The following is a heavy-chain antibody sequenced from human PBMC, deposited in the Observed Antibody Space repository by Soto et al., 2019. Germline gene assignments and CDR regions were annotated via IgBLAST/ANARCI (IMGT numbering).Heavy chain of an antibody. V-gene: IGHV3-23*01. CDR2: VSGGGDHT. CDR1: GFTFSTYA. Sequence: EVQLLQSGGGLVQPGGSLRLSFAASGFTFSTYAMAWVRQAPGKGLEWVSTVSGGGDHTYYADSVKGRSTISRDASKNTLYLQMDSLRVEDTAVYYCAKSGFADLEYWGQGALVTVSS. J-gene: IGHJ1*01. CDR3: AKSGFADLEY. D-gene: IGHD1-26*01.